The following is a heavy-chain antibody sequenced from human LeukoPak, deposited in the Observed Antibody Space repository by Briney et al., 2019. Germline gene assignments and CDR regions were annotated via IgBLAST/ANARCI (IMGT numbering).Heavy chain of an antibody. CDR2: IYKTGST. CDR1: GDSITSGGYY. J-gene: IGHJ4*02. V-gene: IGHV4-31*03. CDR3: ARDVLR. Sequence: PSQTLSLTYTLSGDSITSGGYYWTWIRQRPGKDLEWIGYIYKTGSTYYNPSLKSRVTMSVDTPRNQFSLKLNSVTAADTAVYYCARDVLRWGQGTLVTVSS.